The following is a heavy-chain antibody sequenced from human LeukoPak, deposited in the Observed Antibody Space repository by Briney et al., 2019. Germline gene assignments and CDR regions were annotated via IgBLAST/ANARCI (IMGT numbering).Heavy chain of an antibody. D-gene: IGHD3-10*01. J-gene: IGHJ5*02. V-gene: IGHV3-30*18. CDR1: GFTFSSYG. CDR2: ISYDGSNK. Sequence: PGRSLRLSCAASGFTFSSYGMHWVRQAPGKGLEWVAVISYDGSNKYYADSVKGRFTISRDNSKNTLYLQMNSLRAEDTAVYYCAKDHEVLWFGEFWTPNWFDPWGQGTLVTVSS. CDR3: AKDHEVLWFGEFWTPNWFDP.